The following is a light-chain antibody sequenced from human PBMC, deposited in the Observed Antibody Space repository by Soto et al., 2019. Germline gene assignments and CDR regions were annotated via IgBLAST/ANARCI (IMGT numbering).Light chain of an antibody. CDR3: LQDYTYPWT. Sequence: ASQTINNNVAWYQLKDGQVPRLVIYGASTRATDIPARFSGSGSGTHFTLTINSLQAEDSATYFCLQDYTYPWTFGQGTEVEI. J-gene: IGKJ1*01. V-gene: IGKV3-15*01. CDR2: GAS. CDR1: QTINNN.